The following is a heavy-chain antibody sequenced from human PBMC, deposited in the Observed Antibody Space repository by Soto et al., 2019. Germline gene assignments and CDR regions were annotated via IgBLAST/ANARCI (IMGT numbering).Heavy chain of an antibody. CDR1: GFTFSDYY. Sequence: GGSLRLSCVASGFTFSDYYMSWIRQAPGKGLEWVSYISSSGSTIYYADSVKGRFTISRDNAKNSLYLQMNSLRAEDTAVYYCAREDIVVVPAALPLYYYYMDVWGKGTMVTVSS. D-gene: IGHD2-2*01. J-gene: IGHJ6*03. V-gene: IGHV3-11*01. CDR3: AREDIVVVPAALPLYYYYMDV. CDR2: ISSSGSTI.